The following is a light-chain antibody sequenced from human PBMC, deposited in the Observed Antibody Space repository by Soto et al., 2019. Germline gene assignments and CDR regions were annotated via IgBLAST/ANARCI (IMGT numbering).Light chain of an antibody. CDR1: SSDVGGYNY. CDR3: RSYTCSSTLVV. V-gene: IGLV2-14*01. CDR2: DVS. J-gene: IGLJ2*01. Sequence: QSVLTQPASVSGSPGQSITISCTGTSSDVGGYNYVSWYQQNPGKAPKLMIYDVSNRPSGVSNRFSGSKSGNTASLTISGLQAEDEADYYCRSYTCSSTLVVFGGGTKLTVL.